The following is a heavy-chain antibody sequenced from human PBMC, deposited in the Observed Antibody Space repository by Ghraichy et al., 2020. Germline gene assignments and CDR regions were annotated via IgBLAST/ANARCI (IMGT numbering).Heavy chain of an antibody. D-gene: IGHD1-26*01. V-gene: IGHV4-34*01. CDR2: INHSGST. Sequence: INHSGSTNYNPSLKSRVTISVDTSKNQFSLKLSSVTAADTAVYYCARGVGEFLGGELLRYYFDY. J-gene: IGHJ4*01. CDR3: ARGVGEFLGGELLRYYFDY.